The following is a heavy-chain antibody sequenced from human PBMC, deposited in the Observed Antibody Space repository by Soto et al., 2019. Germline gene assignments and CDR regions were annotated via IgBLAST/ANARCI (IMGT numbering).Heavy chain of an antibody. J-gene: IGHJ4*02. CDR1: GYSFTSNW. D-gene: IGHD4-4*01. V-gene: IGHV5-51*01. CDR3: AGVGHFASTVIDY. Sequence: VESLNVTCPGSGYSFTSNWIAWVRRMPGKGLEWMGIIYPTDSNTRYSPSFQGQVTISVDKSISTAYLQWSSLKASDTAMYYCAGVGHFASTVIDYWGQGTLVTVSS. CDR2: IYPTDSNT.